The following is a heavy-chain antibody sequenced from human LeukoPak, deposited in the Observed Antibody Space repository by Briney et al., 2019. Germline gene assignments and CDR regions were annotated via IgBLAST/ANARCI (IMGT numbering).Heavy chain of an antibody. CDR2: IYYSGST. J-gene: IGHJ4*02. Sequence: WIGSIYYSGSTYYNPSLKSRVTISVDTSKNQFSLKLSSVTAADTAVYYCAREDGVKEGGAVWGQGTLVTVSS. D-gene: IGHD4-17*01. CDR3: AREDGVKEGGAV. V-gene: IGHV4-39*07.